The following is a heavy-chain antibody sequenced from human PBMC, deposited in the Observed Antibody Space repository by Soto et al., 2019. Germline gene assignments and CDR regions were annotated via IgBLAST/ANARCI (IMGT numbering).Heavy chain of an antibody. CDR2: ISAYNGNT. D-gene: IGHD5-12*01. Sequence: ASVKVSCTASGYTFTRYGISWVRQAPGQGLEWMGWISAYNGNTNYAQKLQGRVTMTTDTSTSTAYMELRSLRSDDTAVYYCARAPSEYSGYDGEGEFEDWGQDSLVTFSS. V-gene: IGHV1-18*01. CDR3: ARAPSEYSGYDGEGEFED. CDR1: GYTFTRYG. J-gene: IGHJ4*02.